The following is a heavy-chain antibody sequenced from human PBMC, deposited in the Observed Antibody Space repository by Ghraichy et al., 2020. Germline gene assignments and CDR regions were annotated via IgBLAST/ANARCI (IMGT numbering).Heavy chain of an antibody. Sequence: SETLSLTCSVSGASISGFYWTWVRQPPGKGLEWIGYSDASGSTNYNPSLKSRITISVDTSKNQLSLRLSSVTAADTAVYYCASRYLRGFDSLSLVGEYGIHVGGQGTTVSASS. CDR1: GASISGFY. D-gene: IGHD5-12*01. CDR2: SDASGST. V-gene: IGHV4-4*09. CDR3: ASRYLRGFDSLSLVGEYGIHV. J-gene: IGHJ6*02.